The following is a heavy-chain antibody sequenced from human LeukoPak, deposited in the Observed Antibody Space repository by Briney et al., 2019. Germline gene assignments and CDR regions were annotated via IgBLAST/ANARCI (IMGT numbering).Heavy chain of an antibody. CDR1: GFTFSSYG. CDR2: ISYDGSNK. V-gene: IGHV3-30*19. D-gene: IGHD4/OR15-4a*01. CDR3: ARGAWKGDDYGGFFDY. J-gene: IGHJ4*02. Sequence: GGSLRLSCAASGFTFSSYGMHWVRQAPGKGLEWVSVISYDGSNKDYADFVKGRFTISRDNSKGTLYLQMNSLRAEDTTVYYCARGAWKGDDYGGFFDYWGQGTLVTVSS.